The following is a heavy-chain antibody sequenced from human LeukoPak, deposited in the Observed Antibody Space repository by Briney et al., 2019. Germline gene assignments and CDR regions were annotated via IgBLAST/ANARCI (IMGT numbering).Heavy chain of an antibody. D-gene: IGHD1-26*01. J-gene: IGHJ3*02. CDR2: IYHSGST. CDR1: GYSISSGYY. V-gene: IGHV4-38-2*02. Sequence: SETLSLTCTVSGYSISSGYYWGWIRQPPGKGLEWIGEIYHSGSTNYNPSLKSRVTISVDKSKNQFSLKLSSVTAADTAVYYCASRWELLDAFGIWGQGTMVTVSS. CDR3: ASRWELLDAFGI.